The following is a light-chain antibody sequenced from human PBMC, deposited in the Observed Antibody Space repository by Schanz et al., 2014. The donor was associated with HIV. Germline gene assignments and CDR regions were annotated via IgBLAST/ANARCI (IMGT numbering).Light chain of an antibody. Sequence: DVQMTQSPSTLSASVGDRVTITCRATQSISPWLAWYQQKPGKAPKLLINEASSLQSGVPSRFSGSGSGTEFTLTISGLQPDDFATYYCLQDYNYPPTFGQGTKLEIK. J-gene: IGKJ2*01. V-gene: IGKV1-5*03. CDR1: QSISPW. CDR2: EAS. CDR3: LQDYNYPPT.